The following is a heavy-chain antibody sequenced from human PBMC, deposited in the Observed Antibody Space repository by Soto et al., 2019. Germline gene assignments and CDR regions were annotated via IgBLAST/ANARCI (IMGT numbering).Heavy chain of an antibody. CDR3: ARVAAVAGLGDDAFDS. CDR2: IYYSGST. V-gene: IGHV4-59*01. D-gene: IGHD6-19*01. Sequence: PSETLSLTCTVSGGSISSYYWSWIRQPPGKGLEWIGYIYYSGSTNYNPSLKSRVTISVDTSKNQFSLKLSSVTAADTAVYYCARVAAVAGLGDDAFDSWGQGTMVTVSS. J-gene: IGHJ3*02. CDR1: GGSISSYY.